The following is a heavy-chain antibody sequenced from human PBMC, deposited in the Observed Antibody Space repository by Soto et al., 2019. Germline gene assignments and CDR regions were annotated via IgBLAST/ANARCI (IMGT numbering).Heavy chain of an antibody. CDR1: GFTFSSYS. D-gene: IGHD6-6*01. CDR3: ARDLVRQKTLDY. J-gene: IGHJ4*02. CDR2: ISSSSSYI. V-gene: IGHV3-21*01. Sequence: EVQLVESGGGLVKPGGSLRLSCAASGFTFSSYSMNWVRQAPGKGLEWVSSISSSSSYIYYADSVEGRFTISRDNAKNSLYLQMNSLRAEDTAVYYCARDLVRQKTLDYWGQGTLVTVSS.